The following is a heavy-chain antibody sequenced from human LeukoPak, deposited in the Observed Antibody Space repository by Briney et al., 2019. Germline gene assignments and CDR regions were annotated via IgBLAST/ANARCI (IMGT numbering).Heavy chain of an antibody. CDR3: ARDQAGGEYVPDY. J-gene: IGHJ4*02. Sequence: GGSLRLSCAASGFTFNNYAMNWVRQAPGEGLQWVSGIGAGGTYTYYADSVKGRFTISRDNSKNTLYLHMNSLRAEDTAVYYCARDQAGGEYVPDYWGQGTLVTVFS. V-gene: IGHV3-23*01. D-gene: IGHD2/OR15-2a*01. CDR2: IGAGGTYT. CDR1: GFTFNNYA.